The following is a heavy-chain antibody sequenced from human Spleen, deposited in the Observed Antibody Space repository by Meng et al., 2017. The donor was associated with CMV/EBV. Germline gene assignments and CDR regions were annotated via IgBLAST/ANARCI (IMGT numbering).Heavy chain of an antibody. Sequence: GGSLRLSCTASGFTFSASYMTWVRQAPGKGLEWVSSISGGGSYTYDADSVRGRFTISRDNAQNSLYLQMSSLRVEDTAVYYCARSAPYTGYPIDSWGLGSLVTVSS. D-gene: IGHD3-9*01. J-gene: IGHJ4*02. CDR3: ARSAPYTGYPIDS. CDR1: GFTFSASY. V-gene: IGHV3-21*01. CDR2: ISGGGSYT.